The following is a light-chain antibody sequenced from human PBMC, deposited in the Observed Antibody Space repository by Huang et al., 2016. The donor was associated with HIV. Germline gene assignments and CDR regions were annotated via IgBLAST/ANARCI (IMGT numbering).Light chain of an antibody. V-gene: IGKV2-28*01. Sequence: DIVMIQSPLSLPVTPGEPASISCRSSQSLLDSSGYNYLDWYVQKPGQPPHLLIYLVANRASGVPDRFSGSGSGTDFTLNISRVEAEDVGVYYCMQALQTPLTFGGGTKVEMK. J-gene: IGKJ4*01. CDR1: QSLLDSSGYNY. CDR2: LVA. CDR3: MQALQTPLT.